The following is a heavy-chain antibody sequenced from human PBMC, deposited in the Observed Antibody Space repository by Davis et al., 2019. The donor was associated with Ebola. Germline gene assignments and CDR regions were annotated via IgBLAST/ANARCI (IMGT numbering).Heavy chain of an antibody. V-gene: IGHV3-73*01. CDR2: VRSKINAYAT. CDR1: GFTFSGSS. J-gene: IGHJ4*02. D-gene: IGHD6-13*01. CDR3: ARDAAAAGNFDY. Sequence: GGSLRLSCAASGFTFSGSSIHWVRQASGKGLEWVGRVRSKINAYATAYAASVKGRFIISRDDSKNTAYLQVNSLRAEDRAVYYCARDAAAAGNFDYWGQGTLVTVSS.